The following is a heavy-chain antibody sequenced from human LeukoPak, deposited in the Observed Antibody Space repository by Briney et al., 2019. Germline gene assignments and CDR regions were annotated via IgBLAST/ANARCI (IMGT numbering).Heavy chain of an antibody. V-gene: IGHV4-34*01. CDR2: INHSGDT. D-gene: IGHD1/OR15-1a*01. CDR1: GTSFTHYY. J-gene: IGHJ5*02. CDR3: ARGPGTVGLSP. Sequence: SETLSLTCNVSGTSFTHYYWSWIRQTPEKGLEWIGQINHSGDTSYNPSLRSRITLSVDRSKNQFSLKVTSVTAADTGVYYCARGPGTVGLSPWGQGTLDTVSS.